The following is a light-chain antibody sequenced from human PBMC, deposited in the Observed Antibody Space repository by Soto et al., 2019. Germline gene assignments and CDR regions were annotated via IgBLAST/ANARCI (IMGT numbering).Light chain of an antibody. Sequence: EIVWTQSPGTLSLSPGERATLSCRASQSVSTYYLAWYQQKPGQAPRLLIYGASSRATGIPDRFSGTGSGTDFTLIISRLEAEDFAVYYCQEYGTARTFGQGTKVEIK. J-gene: IGKJ1*01. CDR2: GAS. CDR3: QEYGTART. V-gene: IGKV3-20*01. CDR1: QSVSTYY.